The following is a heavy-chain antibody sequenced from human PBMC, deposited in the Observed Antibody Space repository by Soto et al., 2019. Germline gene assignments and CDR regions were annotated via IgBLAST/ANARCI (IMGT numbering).Heavy chain of an antibody. CDR3: ARVRGISSSSIDY. J-gene: IGHJ4*02. V-gene: IGHV4-34*01. Sequence: QVQLQQWGAGLLNPSETLSLTCAVYGGSFSGYYWSWIRQPPGKGLEWIGEINHSGSTNYNPSLKSRVPISVDTSKNQFSLKLSSVTAADTAVYYCARVRGISSSSIDYWGQGTLVTVSS. CDR1: GGSFSGYY. D-gene: IGHD6-6*01. CDR2: INHSGST.